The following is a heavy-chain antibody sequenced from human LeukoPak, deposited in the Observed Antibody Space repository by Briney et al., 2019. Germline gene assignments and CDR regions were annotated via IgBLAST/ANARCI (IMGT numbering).Heavy chain of an antibody. CDR3: AITYYYGSGNFDY. CDR1: GYTFTSYG. CDR2: INPNSGGT. Sequence: ASVKVSCKASGYTFTSYGISWVRQAPGQGLEWMGWINPNSGGTNYAQKFQGRVTMTRDTSISTAYMELSRLRSDDTAVYYCAITYYYGSGNFDYWGQGTLVTVSS. J-gene: IGHJ4*02. D-gene: IGHD3-10*01. V-gene: IGHV1-2*02.